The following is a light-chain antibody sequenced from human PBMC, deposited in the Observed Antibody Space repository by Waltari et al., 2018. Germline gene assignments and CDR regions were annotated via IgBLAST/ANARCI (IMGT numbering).Light chain of an antibody. Sequence: SSELTQDPAVSVALGQTVRITCQGDSLRTDYANWYQQKPGQAPVLVIDGKNNRPSGIPDRLSASSSGNTASLTIAWAQAEDEADYYCNSRDSSGNPYVFGSGTKVTVL. CDR2: GKN. CDR3: NSRDSSGNPYV. V-gene: IGLV3-19*01. CDR1: SLRTDY. J-gene: IGLJ1*01.